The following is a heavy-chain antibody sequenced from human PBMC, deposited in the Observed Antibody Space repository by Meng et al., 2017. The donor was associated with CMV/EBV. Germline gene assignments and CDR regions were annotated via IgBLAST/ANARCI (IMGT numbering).Heavy chain of an antibody. D-gene: IGHD3-10*01. J-gene: IGHJ5*02. Sequence: VRLMRSGAELTRPGSSVKVSCKASGGTLSSYAISWVRQAPGQGLEWMGGIIPIFGTANYAQKFQGRVTITADESTSTAYMELSSLRSEDTAVYYCARRGSYYGSGSYYNWFDPWGQGTLVTVSS. CDR1: GGTLSSYA. CDR3: ARRGSYYGSGSYYNWFDP. CDR2: IIPIFGTA. V-gene: IGHV1-69*01.